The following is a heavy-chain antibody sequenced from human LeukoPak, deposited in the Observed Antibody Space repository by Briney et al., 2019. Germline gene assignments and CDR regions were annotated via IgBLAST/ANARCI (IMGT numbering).Heavy chain of an antibody. D-gene: IGHD6-19*01. CDR1: GFTFSEYY. J-gene: IGHJ4*02. V-gene: IGHV3-11*01. CDR3: ARETVAGTFDY. CDR2: ISSTADTV. Sequence: PGGSLRLSCAASGFTFSEYYMSWIRQAPGKGLEWVSDISSTADTVSYADFVLGRFTISRGDGDDSLSLQLNNLRAEDTAVYYCARETVAGTFDYWSQGTLVTVSS.